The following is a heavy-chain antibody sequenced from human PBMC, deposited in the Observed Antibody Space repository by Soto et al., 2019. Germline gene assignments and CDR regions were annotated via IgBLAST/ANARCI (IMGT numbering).Heavy chain of an antibody. CDR3: ARNNWNLFDY. CDR1: GFTFSSYA. Sequence: QVQLVESGGGVVQPGRSLRLSCAASGFTFSSYAMHWVRQAPGKGLEWVAVISYDGSNKYYADSVKGRFTISRDNSKNTLYLQMNSLRAEDTAVYYCARNNWNLFDYSGQGTLVTVSS. CDR2: ISYDGSNK. D-gene: IGHD1-7*01. V-gene: IGHV3-30-3*01. J-gene: IGHJ4*02.